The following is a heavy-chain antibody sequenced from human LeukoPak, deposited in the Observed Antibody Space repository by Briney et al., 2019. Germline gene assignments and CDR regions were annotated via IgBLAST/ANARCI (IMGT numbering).Heavy chain of an antibody. CDR1: GGSFSGYY. CDR2: INHSGST. V-gene: IGHV4-34*01. Sequence: PSETLSLTCAVYGGSFSGYYWSWIRQPPGKGLEWIGEINHSGSTNYNPSLKSRVTISVNTSKNQFSLKLSSVTAADTAVYYCARVGYSSTSCYYYFDYWGQGTLVTVSS. J-gene: IGHJ4*02. D-gene: IGHD2-2*01. CDR3: ARVGYSSTSCYYYFDY.